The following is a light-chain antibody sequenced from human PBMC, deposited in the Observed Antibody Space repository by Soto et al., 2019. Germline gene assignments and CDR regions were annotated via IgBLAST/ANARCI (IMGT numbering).Light chain of an antibody. CDR1: QSISNR. CDR2: DAS. J-gene: IGKJ1*01. Sequence: QMSQSPSTLSASEGDGVTITCRASQSISNRLAWYQQRPGKAPKYLIYDASTLDSGAPSRFSGSGSGTEFTLSISSLQPDDFATYYCQQYNRYAVTFGQGAKV. CDR3: QQYNRYAVT. V-gene: IGKV1-5*01.